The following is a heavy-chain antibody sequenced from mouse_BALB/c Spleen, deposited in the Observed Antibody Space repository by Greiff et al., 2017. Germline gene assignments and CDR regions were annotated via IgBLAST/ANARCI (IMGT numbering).Heavy chain of an antibody. D-gene: IGHD3-1*01. V-gene: IGHV14-3*02. CDR1: GFNIKDTY. Sequence: VQLKESGAELVKPGASVKLSCTASGFNIKDTYMHWVKQRPEQGLEWIGRIDPANGNTKYDPKFQGKATITADTSSNTAYLQLSSLTSEDTAVYYCARWGLLGWFAYWGQGTLVTVSA. J-gene: IGHJ3*01. CDR3: ARWGLLGWFAY. CDR2: IDPANGNT.